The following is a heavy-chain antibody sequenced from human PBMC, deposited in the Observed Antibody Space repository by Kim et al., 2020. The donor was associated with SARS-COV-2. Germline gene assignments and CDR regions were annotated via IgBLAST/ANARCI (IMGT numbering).Heavy chain of an antibody. Sequence: QGRVTITADKSTRTAYMELSSLRSEDTAVYYCARDLGIAAAGTFRWFDPWGQGTLVTVSS. V-gene: IGHV1-69*04. CDR3: ARDLGIAAAGTFRWFDP. D-gene: IGHD6-13*01. J-gene: IGHJ5*02.